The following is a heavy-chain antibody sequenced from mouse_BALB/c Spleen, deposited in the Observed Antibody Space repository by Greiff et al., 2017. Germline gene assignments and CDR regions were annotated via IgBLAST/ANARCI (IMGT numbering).Heavy chain of an antibody. J-gene: IGHJ2*01. Sequence: EVQGVESGGGLVKPGGSLKLSCAASGFTFSDYYMYWVRQTPEKRLEWVATISDGGSYTYYPDSVKGRFTISRDNAKNNLYLQMSSLKSEDTAMYCCASSYYRSYFDYWGQGTTLTVSS. CDR2: ISDGGSYT. CDR3: ASSYYRSYFDY. CDR1: GFTFSDYY. V-gene: IGHV5-4*02. D-gene: IGHD2-14*01.